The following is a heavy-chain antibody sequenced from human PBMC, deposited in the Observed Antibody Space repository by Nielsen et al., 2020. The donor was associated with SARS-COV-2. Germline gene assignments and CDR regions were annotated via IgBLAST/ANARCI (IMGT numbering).Heavy chain of an antibody. CDR1: GFTFSSYA. CDR2: ISSNGGST. D-gene: IGHD6-6*01. Sequence: GESLKISCSASGFTFSSYAMHWVRQAPGKGLEYVSAISSNGGSTYYADSVKGRFTISRDNSKNTLYLQMSSLRAEDTAVYYCAKGGWYSSSEWGDYWGQGTLVTVSS. J-gene: IGHJ4*02. V-gene: IGHV3-64D*06. CDR3: AKGGWYSSSEWGDY.